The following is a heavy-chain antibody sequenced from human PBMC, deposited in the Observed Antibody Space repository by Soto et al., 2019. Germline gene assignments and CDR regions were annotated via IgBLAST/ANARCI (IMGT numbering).Heavy chain of an antibody. V-gene: IGHV4-31*03. CDR2: IYYTGST. J-gene: IGHJ4*02. Sequence: SETLSLTCTVSGASISSAGYYWSWIRQHPGKGLEWIGYIYYTGSTFYNPSLKSRVTISIDASENQFSLKLTSMTAADTAVYFCARVGDYGDYAHDYWGQGTLVTVSS. D-gene: IGHD4-17*01. CDR1: GASISSAGYY. CDR3: ARVGDYGDYAHDY.